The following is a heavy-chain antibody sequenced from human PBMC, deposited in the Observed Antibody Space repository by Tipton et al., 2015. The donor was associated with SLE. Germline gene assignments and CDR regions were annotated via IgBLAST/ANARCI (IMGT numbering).Heavy chain of an antibody. Sequence: TLSLTCAVYGGSFSGYYWSWIRQPPGKGLEWIGEINHSRSTNYNPSLKSRVTISVDTSKNQFSLMLTSVTAADTAVYYCARGLSQDNWGQGTLVTVSS. V-gene: IGHV4-34*01. CDR1: GGSFSGYY. J-gene: IGHJ4*02. CDR3: ARGLSQDN. CDR2: INHSRST.